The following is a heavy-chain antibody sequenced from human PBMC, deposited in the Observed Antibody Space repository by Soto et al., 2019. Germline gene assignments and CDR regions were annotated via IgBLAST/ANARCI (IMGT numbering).Heavy chain of an antibody. J-gene: IGHJ5*02. Sequence: GGSLRLSCAASGFTFSSYAMSWVRQAPGKGLEWVSAISGSVGTTYYADSVKGRFTISRDNSKNPLYLQMNSLRVEDTAVFYCARDALAGNGLWDYFGPWGQGTLVTVSS. CDR3: ARDALAGNGLWDYFGP. V-gene: IGHV3-23*01. CDR2: ISGSVGTT. D-gene: IGHD6-19*01. CDR1: GFTFSSYA.